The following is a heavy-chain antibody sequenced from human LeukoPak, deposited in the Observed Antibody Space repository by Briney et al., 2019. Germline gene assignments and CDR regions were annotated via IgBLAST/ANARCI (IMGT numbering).Heavy chain of an antibody. V-gene: IGHV3-74*01. CDR1: GFTFSNYW. Sequence: GGSLRLSCAASGFTFSNYWMHWVRQAPGKGLEWVSRINSDGSSTSYADSVKGRFTISRDNRKNTLYLQMNNLRAEDTAVYYCARDPHGYWWFDPWGQGTLVTVSS. CDR3: ARDPHGYWWFDP. CDR2: INSDGSST. J-gene: IGHJ5*02. D-gene: IGHD3-22*01.